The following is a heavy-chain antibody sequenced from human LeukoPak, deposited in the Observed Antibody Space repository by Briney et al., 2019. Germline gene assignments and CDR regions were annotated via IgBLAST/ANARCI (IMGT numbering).Heavy chain of an antibody. J-gene: IGHJ4*02. CDR2: IYYSGST. Sequence: PSETLSLTCTVSGASISSGIYYWGWIRQPPGKGLEWIGNIYYSGSTYYNPSLKSRVTISVDTSKNQFSLKLSSVTAADTAVYYCARERATAEDYWGQGTLVTVSS. D-gene: IGHD1-26*01. V-gene: IGHV4-39*07. CDR3: ARERATAEDY. CDR1: GASISSGIYY.